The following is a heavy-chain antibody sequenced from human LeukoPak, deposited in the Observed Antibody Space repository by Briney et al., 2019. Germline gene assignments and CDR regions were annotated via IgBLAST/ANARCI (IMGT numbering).Heavy chain of an antibody. D-gene: IGHD5-18*01. Sequence: ASVKVPCKTSGYTFSTYYMHWVRQATGQGLEWMGWMNPNSGNTGYAQKFQGRVTMTRNTSISTAYMELSSLRSEDTAVYYCAVVDTAMGRPFDAFDIWGQGTMVTVSS. J-gene: IGHJ3*02. CDR3: AVVDTAMGRPFDAFDI. CDR2: MNPNSGNT. V-gene: IGHV1-8*02. CDR1: GYTFSTYY.